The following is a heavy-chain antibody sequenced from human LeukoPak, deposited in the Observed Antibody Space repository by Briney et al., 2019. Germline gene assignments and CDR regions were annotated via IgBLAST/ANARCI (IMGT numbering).Heavy chain of an antibody. CDR2: ISPYNGNT. V-gene: IGHV1-18*04. CDR3: ARIVNLPPFSVAANWGSWFDP. Sequence: GASVKVSCKASGYTFSSYAISWVRQAPGQGLEWMGWISPYNGNTKYAQKLQGRVTMTTDTSTSTAYMELRSLRSDDTAVYYCARIVNLPPFSVAANWGSWFDPWGQGTLVTVSS. D-gene: IGHD7-27*01. CDR1: GYTFSSYA. J-gene: IGHJ5*02.